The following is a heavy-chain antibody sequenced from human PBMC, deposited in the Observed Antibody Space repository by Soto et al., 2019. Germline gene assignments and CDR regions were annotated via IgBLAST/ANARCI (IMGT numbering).Heavy chain of an antibody. V-gene: IGHV3-30*18. Sequence: QVPLVESGGGVVQPGRSLRLSCAASGFTFSSYGMHWVRQAPGKGLEWVAVISYDGSNKYYADSVKGRFTISRDNSKNTLYLQMNSLRAEDTAVYYCAKMGTVTPFDYWGQGTLVTVSS. J-gene: IGHJ4*02. CDR2: ISYDGSNK. D-gene: IGHD4-17*01. CDR3: AKMGTVTPFDY. CDR1: GFTFSSYG.